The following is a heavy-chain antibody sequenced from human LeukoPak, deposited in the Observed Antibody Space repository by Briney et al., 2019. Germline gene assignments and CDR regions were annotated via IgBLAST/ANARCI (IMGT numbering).Heavy chain of an antibody. J-gene: IGHJ4*02. CDR2: ISYDGSNK. Sequence: GGSLRLSCAASGFTFSSYAMHWVRQAPGKGLEWVAVISYDGSNKYYADSVKGRFTISRDNSKNTLYLQMNSLRAEDTAVYYCARDGGSYYFDYWGQGTLVTVS. CDR1: GFTFSSYA. V-gene: IGHV3-30-3*01. D-gene: IGHD1-26*01. CDR3: ARDGGSYYFDY.